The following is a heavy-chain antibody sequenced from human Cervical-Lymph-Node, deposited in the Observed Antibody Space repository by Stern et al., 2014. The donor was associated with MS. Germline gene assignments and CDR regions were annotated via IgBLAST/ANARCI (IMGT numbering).Heavy chain of an antibody. V-gene: IGHV1-69*01. Sequence: VQLVESGAEVKKPGSSVKVSCRASGGTFGSFAVNWGRQAPGQGLEWMGGIIPIFGTANSAQRFQGRVTITADESTTTAYMELNSLTSDDTAVYFCTREAIGHSGTFDFWGQGTLVTVSS. J-gene: IGHJ4*02. CDR1: GGTFGSFA. CDR3: TREAIGHSGTFDF. D-gene: IGHD5-12*01. CDR2: IIPIFGTA.